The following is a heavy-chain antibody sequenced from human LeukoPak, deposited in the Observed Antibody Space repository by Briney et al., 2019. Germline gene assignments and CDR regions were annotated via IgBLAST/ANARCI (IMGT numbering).Heavy chain of an antibody. V-gene: IGHV1-69*13. D-gene: IGHD6-19*01. CDR3: ARDRDGIAVAGSFDY. CDR2: IIPIFGTA. Sequence: GASVNVSCKASGGTFSSYAISWVRQAPGQGLEWMGGIIPIFGTANYAQKFQGRVTITADESTSTAYMELSSLRSEDTAVYYCARDRDGIAVAGSFDYWGQGTLVTVSS. CDR1: GGTFSSYA. J-gene: IGHJ4*02.